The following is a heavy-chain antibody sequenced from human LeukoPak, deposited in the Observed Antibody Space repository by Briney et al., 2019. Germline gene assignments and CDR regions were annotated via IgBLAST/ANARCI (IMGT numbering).Heavy chain of an antibody. CDR1: GYTFTSYA. CDR2: INAGNGNT. V-gene: IGHV1-3*01. CDR3: ARREFGSGDFDY. Sequence: ASVKVSCKDSGYTFTSYAMHWVRQAPGQRLEWMGWINAGNGNTKYSQKFQGRVTITRETSASTAYMELSSLRSEDTAVYYCARREFGSGDFDYWGQGTLVTASS. J-gene: IGHJ4*02. D-gene: IGHD6-19*01.